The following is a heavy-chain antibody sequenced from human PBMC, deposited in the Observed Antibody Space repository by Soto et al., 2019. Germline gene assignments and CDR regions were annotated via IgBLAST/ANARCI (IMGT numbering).Heavy chain of an antibody. J-gene: IGHJ6*02. D-gene: IGHD5-18*01. CDR2: IYPGDSDT. Sequence: GESLKISCKGSGYSFTSYWIGWVRQVPGKGLEWMGIIYPGDSDTRYSPSFQGQVTISADKSISTAYLQWSSLKASDTAMYYCARLGLPIYYSYGMDVWGQGTTFTVSS. V-gene: IGHV5-51*01. CDR3: ARLGLPIYYSYGMDV. CDR1: GYSFTSYW.